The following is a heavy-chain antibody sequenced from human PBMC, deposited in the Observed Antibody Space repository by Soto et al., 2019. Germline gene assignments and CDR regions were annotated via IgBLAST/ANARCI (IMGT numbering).Heavy chain of an antibody. CDR2: IYYSGST. CDR3: ARRYCTNGVCYGNWFDP. J-gene: IGHJ5*02. Sequence: PSETLSLTCTVSGGSISSSSYYWGWIRQPPGKGLEWIGSIYYSGSTYYNPSLKSRVTISVDTSKNQFSLKLSSVTAADAAVYYCARRYCTNGVCYGNWFDPWGQGTLVTVSS. V-gene: IGHV4-39*01. CDR1: GGSISSSSYY. D-gene: IGHD2-8*01.